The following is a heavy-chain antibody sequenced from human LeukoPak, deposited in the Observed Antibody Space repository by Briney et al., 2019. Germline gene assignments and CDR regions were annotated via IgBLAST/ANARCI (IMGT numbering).Heavy chain of an antibody. D-gene: IGHD3-22*01. Sequence: GGSLRLSCAASGFTVSSNYMSWVRQAPGKGLEWGSVIYSGGSTYYADSVKGRFTISRDNSKNTLYLQMNSLRAEDTAVYYCARDVTTYYYDSSGYYYHDYWGQGTLVTVSS. V-gene: IGHV3-66*02. J-gene: IGHJ4*02. CDR2: IYSGGST. CDR3: ARDVTTYYYDSSGYYYHDY. CDR1: GFTVSSNY.